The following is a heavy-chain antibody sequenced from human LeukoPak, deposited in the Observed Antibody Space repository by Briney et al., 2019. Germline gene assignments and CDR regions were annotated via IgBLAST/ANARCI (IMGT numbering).Heavy chain of an antibody. CDR2: INPNSGGT. Sequence: GASVKVSCKASGYTFTSYYMHWVRQAPGQGLEWMGRINPNSGGTNYAQKFQGRVTMTRDTSISTAYMELSRLRSDDTAVYYCARLRGGIVVVPAAPGGYGWFDPWGQGTLVTVSS. D-gene: IGHD2-2*01. CDR3: ARLRGGIVVVPAAPGGYGWFDP. CDR1: GYTFTSYY. V-gene: IGHV1-2*06. J-gene: IGHJ5*02.